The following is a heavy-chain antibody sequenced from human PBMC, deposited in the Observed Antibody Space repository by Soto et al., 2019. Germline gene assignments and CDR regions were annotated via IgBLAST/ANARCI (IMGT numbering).Heavy chain of an antibody. J-gene: IGHJ5*02. CDR3: ARGRLALNWFDP. CDR1: GGTFSSYT. V-gene: IGHV1-69*02. Sequence: QVQLVQSGAEVKKPGSSVKVSCKASGGTFSSYTISWVRQAPGEGLEWMGRIIPILGIANYAQKFQGRVTITAYKSTSTAYMELSSLRSEDTAVYYCARGRLALNWFDPWGQGTLVTVSS. CDR2: IIPILGIA.